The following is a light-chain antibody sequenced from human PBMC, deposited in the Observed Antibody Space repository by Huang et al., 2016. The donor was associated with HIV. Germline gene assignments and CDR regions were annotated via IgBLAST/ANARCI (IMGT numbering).Light chain of an antibody. J-gene: IGKJ3*01. CDR2: DAS. CDR1: QDISNY. V-gene: IGKV1-33*01. Sequence: DIQMTQSRTSLSASVGDRVTITFQASQDISNYLNWYQQKPGKAPKLLIYDASNLETGVPSRLSGSGSGTDFTLTISSLQPEDIATYYCQQYDTLPRTFGPGTKVHI. CDR3: QQYDTLPRT.